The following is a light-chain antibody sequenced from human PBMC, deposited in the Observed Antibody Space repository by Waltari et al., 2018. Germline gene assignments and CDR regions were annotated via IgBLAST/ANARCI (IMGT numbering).Light chain of an antibody. V-gene: IGLV2-23*02. Sequence: QSALTQPASVSGSPGQSITISCTGTSSDVGGYNYVSWYQQHPGKAPKLMIYDVSKRPSGVSNRFSGSKSGNTASLTISGLRAEDEADYYCCSYAGSSTFYVFGTGTKVTVL. CDR2: DVS. J-gene: IGLJ1*01. CDR1: SSDVGGYNY. CDR3: CSYAGSSTFYV.